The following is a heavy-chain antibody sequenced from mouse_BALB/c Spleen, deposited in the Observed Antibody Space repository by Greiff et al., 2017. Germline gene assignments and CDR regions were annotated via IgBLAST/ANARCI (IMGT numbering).Heavy chain of an antibody. Sequence: VKLVESGAELVRPGVSVKISCKGSGYTFTDYAMHWVKQSHAKSLEWIGVISTYYGDASYNQKFKGKATMTVDKSSSTAYMELARLTSEDSAIYYCAREGSDYWGQGTTLTVSS. CDR1: GYTFTDYA. CDR2: ISTYYGDA. CDR3: AREGSDY. J-gene: IGHJ2*01. V-gene: IGHV1S137*01.